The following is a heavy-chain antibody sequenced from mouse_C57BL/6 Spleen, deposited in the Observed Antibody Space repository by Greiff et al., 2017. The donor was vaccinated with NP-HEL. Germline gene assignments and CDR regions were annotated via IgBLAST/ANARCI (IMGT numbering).Heavy chain of an antibody. CDR3: ARGVGYAMDY. V-gene: IGHV1-76*01. J-gene: IGHJ4*01. D-gene: IGHD1-3*01. CDR1: GYTFTDYY. CDR2: IYPGSGNT. Sequence: QVQLQQSGAELVRPGASVKLSCKASGYTFTDYYINWVKQRPGQGLEWIARIYPGSGNTYYNEKFKGKATLTAEKSSSTAYMQLSSLTSEDSAVYFCARGVGYAMDYWGQGTSVTVSS.